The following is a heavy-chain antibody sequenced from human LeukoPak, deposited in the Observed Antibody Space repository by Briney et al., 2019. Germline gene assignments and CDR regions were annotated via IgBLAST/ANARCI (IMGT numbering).Heavy chain of an antibody. CDR3: AREQLVPYYFDY. V-gene: IGHV3-7*01. CDR1: GFTFSSYW. CDR2: IKQDGSEK. Sequence: PGGSLRLSCAASGFTFSSYWMSWVRQAPGKGLEWVANIKQDGSEKYYVDSVKGRFTISRDNAKNSLYLQMKSLRPEDTAVYYCAREQLVPYYFDYWGQGTLVTVSS. J-gene: IGHJ4*02. D-gene: IGHD6-6*01.